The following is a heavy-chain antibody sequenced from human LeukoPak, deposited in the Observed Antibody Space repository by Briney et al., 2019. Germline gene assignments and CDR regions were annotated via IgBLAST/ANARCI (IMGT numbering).Heavy chain of an antibody. CDR2: IYYRGST. CDR3: ASGSRSYYYYSMDV. V-gene: IGHV4-30-4*01. J-gene: IGHJ6*03. D-gene: IGHD6-13*01. Sequence: SQSLSLTCTVSGGSISSGDYYWSWLLHPPGKGLEWIGYIYYRGSTYYNPSLKSRVTISVDTSKNQFSLKLSSVPAADTAVYYCASGSRSYYYYSMDVWGKGTTVTVSS. CDR1: GGSISSGDYY.